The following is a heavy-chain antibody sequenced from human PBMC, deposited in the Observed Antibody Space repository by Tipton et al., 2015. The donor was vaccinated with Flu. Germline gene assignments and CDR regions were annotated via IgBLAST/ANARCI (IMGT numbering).Heavy chain of an antibody. J-gene: IGHJ4*02. Sequence: SLRLSCAASGFIFSDYHMSWIRQGPGKGLEWISYISTGGTAIYYADSVKGRFTISRDNAKNSLYLQMDSLRAEDTAVYYCARRGSTGLTADYWGQGTLVTVSS. D-gene: IGHD2-2*01. CDR3: ARRGSTGLTADY. CDR2: ISTGGTAI. CDR1: GFIFSDYH. V-gene: IGHV3-11*01.